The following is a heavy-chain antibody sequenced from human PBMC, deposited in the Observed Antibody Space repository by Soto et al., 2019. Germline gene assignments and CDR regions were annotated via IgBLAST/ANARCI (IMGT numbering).Heavy chain of an antibody. CDR1: GFTFSSYA. Sequence: EVQLLESGGGLVQPGGSLRLSCAASGFTFSSYAMSWVRQAPGTGLEWVSAISGSGCSTYYAASVKGRFTISRDNSKNTLYLQMNSLRAEDTAVYYCAKSGYCSSTSCLHYYYYMDVWGKGTTVTVSS. CDR3: AKSGYCSSTSCLHYYYYMDV. CDR2: ISGSGCST. J-gene: IGHJ6*03. V-gene: IGHV3-23*01. D-gene: IGHD2-2*01.